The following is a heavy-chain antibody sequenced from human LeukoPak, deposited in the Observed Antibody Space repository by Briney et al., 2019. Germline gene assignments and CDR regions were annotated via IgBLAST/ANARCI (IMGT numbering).Heavy chain of an antibody. CDR1: GDSISSGNYY. CDR2: IYTSGNT. D-gene: IGHD7-27*01. J-gene: IGHJ3*02. CDR3: ARDRAGDSFDI. Sequence: PSETLSPTCTVSGDSISSGNYYWTWIRQPAGKGLEWIGRIYTSGNTNYNPSLKSQVTISMDTSKDQFSLNLNSVTAADTPVYYCARDRAGDSFDIWGQGTMVTVSS. V-gene: IGHV4-61*02.